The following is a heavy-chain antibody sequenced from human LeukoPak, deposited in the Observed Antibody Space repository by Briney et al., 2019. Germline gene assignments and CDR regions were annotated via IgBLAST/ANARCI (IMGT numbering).Heavy chain of an antibody. Sequence: SETLSLTCIVSDDSMRSSSHYWGWIRQPPGKGLEWIGSIYYSGGAYYKLSLKSRITISADRSKSQFSLRLSSVTASDTAVYFCARGATVATYYAMDVWGQGTTVTVSS. CDR1: DDSMRSSSHY. V-gene: IGHV4-39*01. D-gene: IGHD5-12*01. J-gene: IGHJ6*02. CDR2: IYYSGGA. CDR3: ARGATVATYYAMDV.